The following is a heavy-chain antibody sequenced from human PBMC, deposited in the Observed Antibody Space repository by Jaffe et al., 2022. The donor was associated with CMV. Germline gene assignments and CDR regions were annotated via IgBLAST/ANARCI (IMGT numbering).Heavy chain of an antibody. V-gene: IGHV3-15*01. D-gene: IGHD3-10*01. J-gene: IGHJ4*02. CDR2: IKSKTDGGTT. CDR1: GFTFSNAW. Sequence: EVQLVESGGGLVKPGGSLRLSCAASGFTFSNAWMSWVRQAPGKGLEWVGRIKSKTDGGTTDYAAPVKGRFTISRDDSKNTLYLQMNSLKTEDTAVYYCTTDLVLLWFGELFGYWGQGTLVTVSS. CDR3: TTDLVLLWFGELFGY.